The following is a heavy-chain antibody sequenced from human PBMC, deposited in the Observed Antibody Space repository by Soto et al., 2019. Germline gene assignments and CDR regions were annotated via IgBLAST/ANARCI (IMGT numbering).Heavy chain of an antibody. D-gene: IGHD2-21*02. CDR2: LYNNGST. CDR3: ARDLWGYCGTDCYPLDV. J-gene: IGHJ6*02. V-gene: IGHV4-59*01. Sequence: QVRLQESGPGLVKPSETLSLTCTVSGGSISRYYWSWIRQPPGKGLEWIGYLYNNGSTIYNPSLESRVTISVDTSKNQFSLKLNSVTAADTAVYYCARDLWGYCGTDCYPLDVWGPGTTVTVSS. CDR1: GGSISRYY.